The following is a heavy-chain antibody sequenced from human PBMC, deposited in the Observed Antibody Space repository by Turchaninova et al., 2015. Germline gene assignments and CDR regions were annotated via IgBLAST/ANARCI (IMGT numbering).Heavy chain of an antibody. CDR3: TTVXTTGXX. Sequence: EVQLVESGGGLVKPGGSLRLSCAASGFTFSNAWMSWVRQAPGKGLEWVGRIKSKTDGGXXNYAXXVKXXXTISRDDSXXTLXXXMNSLKTXXTAVYYCTTVXTTGXXWGQGXLVTVSS. V-gene: IGHV3-15*01. CDR2: IKSKTDGGXX. D-gene: IGHD1-14*01. CDR1: GFTFSNAW. J-gene: IGHJ4*02.